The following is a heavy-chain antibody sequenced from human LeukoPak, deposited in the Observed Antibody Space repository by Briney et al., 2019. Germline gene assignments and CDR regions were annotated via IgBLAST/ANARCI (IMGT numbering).Heavy chain of an antibody. CDR2: IRREAYGGTT. CDR1: GFTFGDYA. V-gene: IGHV3-49*03. Sequence: PGRSLRLSCTASGFTFGDYAMSWFRRAPGKGLEWVGFIRREAYGGTTEYHPSVEGRFTISRDDSKSIAYLQMNSLKTEDTAIYYCTNDFGGNSGSGYWGQGTLVTVSS. J-gene: IGHJ4*02. D-gene: IGHD4-23*01. CDR3: TNDFGGNSGSGY.